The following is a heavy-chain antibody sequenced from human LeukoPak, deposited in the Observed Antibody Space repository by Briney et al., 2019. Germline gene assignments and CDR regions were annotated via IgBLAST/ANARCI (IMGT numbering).Heavy chain of an antibody. D-gene: IGHD3-10*01. CDR1: GFTFSSHA. J-gene: IGHJ5*02. Sequence: GGSLRLSCAASGFTFSSHAMSWVRQAPGKGLEWVSTIGGSGSPIFYTDSVKGRFTISRDNSKNTLYLQMNSLRAEDTAVYYCAKDSQVRGVWFDPWGQGTLVTVSS. V-gene: IGHV3-23*01. CDR3: AKDSQVRGVWFDP. CDR2: IGGSGSPI.